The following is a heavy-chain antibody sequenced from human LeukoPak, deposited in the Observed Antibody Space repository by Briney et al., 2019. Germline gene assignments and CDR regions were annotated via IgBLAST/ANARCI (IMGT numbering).Heavy chain of an antibody. V-gene: IGHV3-21*01. D-gene: IGHD1-26*01. Sequence: GGSLRLSCAASGFTFSTYTMYWVRHPPGKRLEWVSIIGNNGGDIHYADSVKGRFTISRDNAKNSLYLQMNSLRAEDTAVYYCAREEWELRGTFYYFDYWGQGTLVTVSS. CDR3: AREEWELRGTFYYFDY. CDR1: GFTFSTYT. CDR2: IGNNGGDI. J-gene: IGHJ4*02.